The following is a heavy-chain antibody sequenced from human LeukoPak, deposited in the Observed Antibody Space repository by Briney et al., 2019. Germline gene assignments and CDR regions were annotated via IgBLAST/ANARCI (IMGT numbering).Heavy chain of an antibody. Sequence: GASVKVSCKASGYTFTSYYMHWVRQAPGQGLEWMGIINPSGGSTSYAQKFQGRVTMTRDTFTSTVYMELSSLRSEDTAVYYCARDYYDSSGYYVYFDYWGQGTLVTVSS. CDR3: ARDYYDSSGYYVYFDY. CDR1: GYTFTSYY. J-gene: IGHJ4*02. D-gene: IGHD3-22*01. CDR2: INPSGGST. V-gene: IGHV1-46*01.